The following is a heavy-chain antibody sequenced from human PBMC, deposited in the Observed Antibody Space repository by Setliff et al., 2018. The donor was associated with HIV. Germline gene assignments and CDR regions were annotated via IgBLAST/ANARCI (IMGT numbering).Heavy chain of an antibody. CDR3: ASAPPDIVATNDNWYFDV. V-gene: IGHV1-69*13. J-gene: IGHJ2*01. D-gene: IGHD5-12*01. CDR1: RGTFNRYT. CDR2: IIPMYGTT. Sequence: SVKVSCKASRGTFNRYTISWVRQAPGQGLEWMGGIIPMYGTTKYAKKFQGRVTLTADESTSTAYMVLSGLKSEDTALYYCASAPPDIVATNDNWYFDVWSRGTLVTVSS.